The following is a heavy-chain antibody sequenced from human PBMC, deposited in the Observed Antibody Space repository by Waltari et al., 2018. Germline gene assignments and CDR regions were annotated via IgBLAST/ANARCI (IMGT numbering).Heavy chain of an antibody. CDR2: IKQDGSEK. Sequence: EVQLVESGGGLVQPGGSLRLSCAASGFTFSSYWMSWVRQAPGKGLEWGANIKQDGSEKYYVDSVKGRFTSSRDNAKNSLYLQMNSLRAEDTAVYYCARIYSSGWSDYWGQGTLVTVSS. D-gene: IGHD6-19*01. J-gene: IGHJ4*02. V-gene: IGHV3-7*04. CDR3: ARIYSSGWSDY. CDR1: GFTFSSYW.